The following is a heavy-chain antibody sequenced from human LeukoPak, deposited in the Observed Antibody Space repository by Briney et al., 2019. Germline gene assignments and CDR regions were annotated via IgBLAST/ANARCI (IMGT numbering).Heavy chain of an antibody. V-gene: IGHV3-21*01. J-gene: IGHJ4*02. Sequence: GGSLRLSCAASGFTFSSYSMNWARQAPGKGLEWVSSISSSSSYIYYADSVKGRFTISRDNAKNTLYLQMNSLRAEDTAVYYCARNGYSSSWRLDYWGQGTLVTVSS. CDR2: ISSSSSYI. CDR1: GFTFSSYS. D-gene: IGHD6-13*01. CDR3: ARNGYSSSWRLDY.